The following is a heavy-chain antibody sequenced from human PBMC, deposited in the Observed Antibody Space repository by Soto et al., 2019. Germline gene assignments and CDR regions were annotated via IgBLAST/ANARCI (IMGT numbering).Heavy chain of an antibody. J-gene: IGHJ6*04. V-gene: IGHV4-4*02. Sequence: QVHLQESGPGLVKPSGTLSLTCGVSGGSINNGYWWTWVRQPPGKGLEWIGEKHHSGSTNYNLSLKSRVSISLDKSNNQFSLILSSVTAADTAVYYCAYSSGWWRLDVWGKGTTVTVSS. CDR1: GGSINNGYW. CDR2: KHHSGST. D-gene: IGHD6-19*01. CDR3: AYSSGWWRLDV.